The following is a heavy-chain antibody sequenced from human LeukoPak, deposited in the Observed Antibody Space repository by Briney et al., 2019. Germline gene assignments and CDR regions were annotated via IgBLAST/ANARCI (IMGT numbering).Heavy chain of an antibody. CDR2: IYSGGGT. Sequence: PGGSLRLSCAASDFTVSNNYMSWVRQAPGKGLEWVSLIYSGGGTYYADSVKGRFTISRDNAKNSLYLQMNSLRAEDTAVYYCARDIEAAGLSLDYWGQGTLVTVSS. CDR3: ARDIEAAGLSLDY. J-gene: IGHJ4*02. CDR1: DFTVSNNY. V-gene: IGHV3-53*01. D-gene: IGHD6-13*01.